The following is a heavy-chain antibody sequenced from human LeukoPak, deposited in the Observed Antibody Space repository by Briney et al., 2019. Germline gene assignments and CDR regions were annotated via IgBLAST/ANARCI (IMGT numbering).Heavy chain of an antibody. D-gene: IGHD2-21*02. J-gene: IGHJ4*02. V-gene: IGHV3-74*01. CDR3: ARDYSGGYSGY. Sequence: PGGSLRLSCAASGFTFSNHWMSWVRQAPGKGLVWVSRINTDGSNTNYADSVKGRFTISRDNAKNTLYLQMSSLRAEDTAMYYCARDYSGGYSGYWGQGTLVTVSS. CDR2: INTDGSNT. CDR1: GFTFSNHW.